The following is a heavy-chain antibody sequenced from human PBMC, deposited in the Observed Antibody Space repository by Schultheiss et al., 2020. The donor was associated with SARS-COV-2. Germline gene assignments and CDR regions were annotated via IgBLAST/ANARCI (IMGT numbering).Heavy chain of an antibody. Sequence: GGSLRLSCAASGFTCSTYAMKWVRQAPGKGLERVSGIGVSGAGTYYADSVKGRFTISRDNSKNTLYLQMSSLRAEDTAVYYCVKDQERWLQFYYFDYWGQGTLVTVSS. V-gene: IGHV3-23*01. CDR3: VKDQERWLQFYYFDY. CDR1: GFTCSTYA. D-gene: IGHD5-24*01. CDR2: IGVSGAGT. J-gene: IGHJ4*02.